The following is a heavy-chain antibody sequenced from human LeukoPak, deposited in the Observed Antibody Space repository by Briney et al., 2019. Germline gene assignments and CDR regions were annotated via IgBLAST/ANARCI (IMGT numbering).Heavy chain of an antibody. CDR1: GYTFTSYG. D-gene: IGHD2-8*01. V-gene: IGHV1-8*02. Sequence: ASVKVSCKASGYTFTSYGISWVRQATGQGLEWMGWVNPNSGHTAYAQKFQGRVTMTTNISTGTVYMELSSLRSEDTAIYYCARGVMVPAYYYFYYMDVWGKGTTVTISS. CDR3: ARGVMVPAYYYFYYMDV. J-gene: IGHJ6*03. CDR2: VNPNSGHT.